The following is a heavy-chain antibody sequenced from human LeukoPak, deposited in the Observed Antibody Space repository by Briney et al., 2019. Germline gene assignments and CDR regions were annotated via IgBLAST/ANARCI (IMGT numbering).Heavy chain of an antibody. Sequence: ASVKVSCKPSGYTFTGYYMHWVRQAPGQGLEWMGWINPNSGDTHYAQNFQARVTMTRDTSISTAYMELRSLKSDDTAVYYCAREDYYDSGSNDYWGQGTLVTVSS. CDR3: AREDYYDSGSNDY. CDR2: INPNSGDT. CDR1: GYTFTGYY. V-gene: IGHV1-2*02. D-gene: IGHD3-22*01. J-gene: IGHJ4*02.